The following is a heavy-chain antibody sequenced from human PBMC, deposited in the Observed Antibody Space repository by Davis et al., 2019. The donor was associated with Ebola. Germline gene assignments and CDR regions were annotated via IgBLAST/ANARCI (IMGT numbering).Heavy chain of an antibody. CDR2: ISGSGGST. CDR1: GFTFSSYA. J-gene: IGHJ4*02. CDR3: AKTRLEIMALDY. V-gene: IGHV3-23*01. D-gene: IGHD3-16*01. Sequence: PGGSLRLSCAASGFTFSSYAMSWVRQAPGKGLEWVSGISGSGGSTYYADSVKGRFTISRDNSKNTLYLQMISLRVEDTAVYYCAKTRLEIMALDYWGQGTLVTVSS.